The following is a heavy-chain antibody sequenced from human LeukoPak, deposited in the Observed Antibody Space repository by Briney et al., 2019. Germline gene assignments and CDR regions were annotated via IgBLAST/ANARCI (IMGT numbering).Heavy chain of an antibody. D-gene: IGHD3-22*01. J-gene: IGHJ4*02. Sequence: TGGSLRLXCATSGFTFSRHWMTWVRQAPGKGPEWVANIKQDGSERYYVHSVRGRFTISRDNAKNSLYLQMNSLRAEDTALYYCARESPIYYDSSGYYPFDYWGQGTLVTVSS. CDR1: GFTFSRHW. CDR3: ARESPIYYDSSGYYPFDY. V-gene: IGHV3-7*03. CDR2: IKQDGSER.